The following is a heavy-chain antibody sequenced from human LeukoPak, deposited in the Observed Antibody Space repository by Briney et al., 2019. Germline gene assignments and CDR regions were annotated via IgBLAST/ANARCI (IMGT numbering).Heavy chain of an antibody. J-gene: IGHJ5*02. V-gene: IGHV4-38-2*02. CDR1: GYSISSGYY. CDR3: ARDMVRGVIIRGGWFDP. Sequence: SETLSLTCTVSGYSISSGYYWGWIRQPPGKGLEWIGSVYHSGSSYYNPSLKSRVTMSVDTSKNQFSLKLSSVTAADTAVYYCARDMVRGVIIRGGWFDPWGQGTLVTVSS. D-gene: IGHD3-10*01. CDR2: VYHSGSS.